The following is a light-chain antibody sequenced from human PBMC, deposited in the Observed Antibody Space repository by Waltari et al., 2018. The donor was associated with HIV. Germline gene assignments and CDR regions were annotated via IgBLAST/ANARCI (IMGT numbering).Light chain of an antibody. CDR3: SSYAGSNSLV. CDR1: SSDIGGYNY. CDR2: EFN. Sequence: QSALTQPPSAPGSPGQSVSISCAGTSSDIGGYNYVSWYQQHPGKAPKLMILEFNKRPSGVPDRFSGSKSGNTASLTVSGLQAEDESVYYCSSYAGSNSLVFGGGTKLTVL. V-gene: IGLV2-8*01. J-gene: IGLJ2*01.